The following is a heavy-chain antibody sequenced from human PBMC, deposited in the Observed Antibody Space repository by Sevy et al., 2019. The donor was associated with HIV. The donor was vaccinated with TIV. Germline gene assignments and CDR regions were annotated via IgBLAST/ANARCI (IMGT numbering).Heavy chain of an antibody. CDR1: GFTFSNYA. D-gene: IGHD2-2*01. CDR3: AREGCSKPHDY. Sequence: GGSLRLSCEVSGFTFSNYAMSWVRQAPGKGLEWVSTFSFGCGKINYADSVKGRFTISRDNSKNTLYLQMNSLRAEDTALYYCAREGCSKPHDYWGQGTLVTVSS. CDR2: FSFGCGKI. J-gene: IGHJ4*02. V-gene: IGHV3-23*01.